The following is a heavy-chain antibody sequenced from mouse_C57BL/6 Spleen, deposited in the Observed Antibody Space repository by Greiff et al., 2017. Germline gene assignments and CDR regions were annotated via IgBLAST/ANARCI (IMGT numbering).Heavy chain of an antibody. CDR1: GYAFSSSW. CDR2: IYPGDGDT. Sequence: VQLQQSGPELVKPGASVKISCKASGYAFSSSWMNWVKQRPGKGLEWIGRIYPGDGDTNYNGKFKGKATLTADKSSSTAYMQLSSLTSEDSAVYFCARGNYGSSYYWGQGTTLTVSS. D-gene: IGHD1-1*01. J-gene: IGHJ2*01. V-gene: IGHV1-82*01. CDR3: ARGNYGSSYY.